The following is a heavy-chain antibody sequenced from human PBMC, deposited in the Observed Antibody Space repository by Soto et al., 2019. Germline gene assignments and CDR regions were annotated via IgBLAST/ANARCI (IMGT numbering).Heavy chain of an antibody. CDR3: AKDKESYYSSALAY. CDR1: GFTFSSYA. D-gene: IGHD6-19*01. V-gene: IGHV3-23*01. Sequence: SGGSLRLSCAASGFTFSSYAMSWVRQAPGKGLEWVSAISGSGGSTYYADSVKGRFTISRDNSKNTLYLQMNSLRAEDTAVYYCAKDKESYYSSALAYWGQGTLVTVSS. J-gene: IGHJ4*02. CDR2: ISGSGGST.